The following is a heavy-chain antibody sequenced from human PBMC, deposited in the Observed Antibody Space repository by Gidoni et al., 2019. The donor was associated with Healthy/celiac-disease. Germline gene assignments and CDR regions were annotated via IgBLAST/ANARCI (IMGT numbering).Heavy chain of an antibody. CDR3: ARDRALLWFGESGSNWFDP. D-gene: IGHD3-10*01. CDR2: ISAYNGNT. V-gene: IGHV1-18*04. J-gene: IGHJ5*02. Sequence: QVQLVQSGAEVKKPGASVKVSCKASGYTFTSYGISWVRQAPGQGLEWMGWISAYNGNTNYAQKLQGRVTMTTDTSSYGTAYMELRSLRSDDTAVYYCARDRALLWFGESGSNWFDPWGQGTLVTVSS. CDR1: GYTFTSYG.